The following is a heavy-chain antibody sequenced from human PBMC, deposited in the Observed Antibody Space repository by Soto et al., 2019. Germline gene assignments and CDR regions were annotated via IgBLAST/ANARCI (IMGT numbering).Heavy chain of an antibody. CDR3: ARDPVDYYDSSDLYYYYGMDV. CDR1: GFTFSSYW. J-gene: IGHJ6*02. Sequence: GGSLRLSCAASGFTFSSYWMHWVRQAPGKGLVWVSRINSDGSSTSYADSVKGRFTISRDNAKNTLYLQMNSLRAEDTAVYYCARDPVDYYDSSDLYYYYGMDVWGQGTTVTVSS. V-gene: IGHV3-74*01. D-gene: IGHD3-22*01. CDR2: INSDGSST.